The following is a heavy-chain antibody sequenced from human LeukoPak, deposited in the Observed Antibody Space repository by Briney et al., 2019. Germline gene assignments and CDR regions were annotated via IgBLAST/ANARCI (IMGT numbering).Heavy chain of an antibody. Sequence: SVKVSCKASGGTFSSYAISWVRQAPGQGLEWMGRIIPIFGTADYAQKFQGRVTITTDESTSTAYMELSSLRSEDTAVYYCARSQTYGSGSYYSYYYYYMDVWGKGTTVTVSS. CDR1: GGTFSSYA. D-gene: IGHD3-10*01. CDR2: IIPIFGTA. V-gene: IGHV1-69*05. J-gene: IGHJ6*03. CDR3: ARSQTYGSGSYYSYYYYYMDV.